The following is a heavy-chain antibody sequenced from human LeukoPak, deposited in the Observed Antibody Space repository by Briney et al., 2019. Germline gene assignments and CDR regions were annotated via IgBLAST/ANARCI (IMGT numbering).Heavy chain of an antibody. CDR3: ARANIAAAAID. D-gene: IGHD6-13*01. Sequence: GGSLRLSCAASGFTFSTYQMHWVRQVPGKGLVWVSRVKSDGITTNYADSVKGRFTISRDNAKNTVDLQMNSLRAEDTAVYYCARANIAAAAIDWGQGTLVTASS. V-gene: IGHV3-74*01. CDR1: GFTFSTYQ. CDR2: VKSDGITT. J-gene: IGHJ4*02.